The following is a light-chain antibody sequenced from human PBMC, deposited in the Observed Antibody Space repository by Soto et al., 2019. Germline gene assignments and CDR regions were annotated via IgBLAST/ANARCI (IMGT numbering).Light chain of an antibody. Sequence: EIVMTQSPATLSVSPGERVTLSCRASQSVGSNLAWYHQKPGQPPRLHIYGASTRATGIPASFSGSGSGTEFTLTISSLQSEDFGFYYCQQYNNWPETFGQGTKVEIK. J-gene: IGKJ1*01. CDR2: GAS. CDR1: QSVGSN. V-gene: IGKV3-15*01. CDR3: QQYNNWPET.